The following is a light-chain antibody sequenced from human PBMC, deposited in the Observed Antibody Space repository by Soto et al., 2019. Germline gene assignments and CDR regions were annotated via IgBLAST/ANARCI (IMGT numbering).Light chain of an antibody. V-gene: IGKV1-5*01. J-gene: IGKJ1*01. CDR2: DAS. CDR3: HQRYCLLWP. CDR1: QSIRSW. Sequence: QVTQSASALSAYVGDRVTHACRASQSIRSWLAWYQQNPGKAPKLLSYDASVFESGVRSRFSDSGSWADLSFPIIRLQPADVLGDYCHQRYCLLWPFGQGTKVDI.